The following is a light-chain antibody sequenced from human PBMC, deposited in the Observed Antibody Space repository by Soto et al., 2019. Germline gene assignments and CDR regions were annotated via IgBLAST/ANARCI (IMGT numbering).Light chain of an antibody. CDR1: QDITNY. CDR2: DAA. J-gene: IGKJ4*01. CDR3: QQYENRPLT. V-gene: IGKV1-33*01. Sequence: DIQLTQSPPSLSASVGDAVTITCQASQDITNYLNWYQQRSGKSPKLLIFDAANLERGVPSRFSGSGSGTHFTFTISSLQPADVATYYCQQYENRPLTFGGGTKVE.